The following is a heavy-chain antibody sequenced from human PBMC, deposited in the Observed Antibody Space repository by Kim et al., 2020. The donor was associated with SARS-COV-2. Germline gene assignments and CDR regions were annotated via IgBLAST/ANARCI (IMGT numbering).Heavy chain of an antibody. J-gene: IGHJ6*02. D-gene: IGHD1-26*01. CDR3: AKGPRVGDGVDA. Sequence: YYPDSVRGRFIISRDNPRNKLHLQMNSMRVEDTAVYYCAKGPRVGDGVDAWGQGTTVIVSS. V-gene: IGHV3-23*01.